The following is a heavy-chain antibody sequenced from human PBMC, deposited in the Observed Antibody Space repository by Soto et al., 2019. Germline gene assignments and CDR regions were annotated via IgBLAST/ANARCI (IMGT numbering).Heavy chain of an antibody. J-gene: IGHJ4*02. CDR2: IKYSGRTK. Sequence: PAGSLSLSCAAYGFSFSDYYMRWVRQAPGKGPEWLADIKYSGRTKHNADFVKGGSTTSRDNINNTLHMQITSPTGEDTAVYYCARAGEYKKVDVHYLNNGGRETLLPVS. V-gene: IGHV3-30*16. CDR3: ARAGEYKKVDVHYLNN. D-gene: IGHD1-1*01. CDR1: GFSFSDYY.